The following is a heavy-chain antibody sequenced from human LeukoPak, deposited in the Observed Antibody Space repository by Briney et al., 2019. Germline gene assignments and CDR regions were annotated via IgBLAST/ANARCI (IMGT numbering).Heavy chain of an antibody. CDR3: AKDYEGVTTGVDY. CDR2: ISGSGGST. D-gene: IGHD4-17*01. J-gene: IGHJ4*02. Sequence: PGGSLRLSCAASGFTFSSYAMSWVRQAPGKGLEWVSAISGSGGSTYYADSVKGRFTISRDNSKNTMDLQMNSLRAEDTAVYYCAKDYEGVTTGVDYWGQGTLVTVSS. V-gene: IGHV3-23*01. CDR1: GFTFSSYA.